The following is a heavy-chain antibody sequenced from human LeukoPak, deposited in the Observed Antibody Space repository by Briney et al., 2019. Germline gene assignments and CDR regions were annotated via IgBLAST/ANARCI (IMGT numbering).Heavy chain of an antibody. D-gene: IGHD1-26*01. V-gene: IGHV3-33*01. J-gene: IGHJ4*02. CDR3: ARGQSVGWEIGVCDF. Sequence: PGGSLRLSCAVSGVSFSGYAMHWVRQAPGKGLEWVGLIKYDASDEYYADSVKGRFTISRDDSRNTLYPQMTSLRAEDTAVYYCARGQSVGWEIGVCDFWGQGSLVTVAS. CDR2: IKYDASDE. CDR1: GVSFSGYA.